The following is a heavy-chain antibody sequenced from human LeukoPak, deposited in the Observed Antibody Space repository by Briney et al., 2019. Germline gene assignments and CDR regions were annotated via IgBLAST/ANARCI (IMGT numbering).Heavy chain of an antibody. CDR3: VRRAGSYYFGY. V-gene: IGHV3-64D*06. Sequence: GGSLRLSCSASGFIFSNYAMFWVRQAPGKGLEYISAISSNGRSTYYADSVEGRFTISRDNSKNTLDLQMSSLRPEDTSTYYCVRRAGSYYFGYWGQGSLVTVSS. D-gene: IGHD1-26*01. CDR1: GFIFSNYA. J-gene: IGHJ4*02. CDR2: ISSNGRST.